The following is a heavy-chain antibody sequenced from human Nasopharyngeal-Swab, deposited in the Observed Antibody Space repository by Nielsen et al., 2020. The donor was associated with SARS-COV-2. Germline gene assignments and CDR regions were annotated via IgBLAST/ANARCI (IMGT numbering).Heavy chain of an antibody. CDR2: IWYDGSNK. CDR3: ARERAPRLYYYGMDV. V-gene: IGHV3-33*01. CDR1: GFTFSSYG. J-gene: IGHJ6*02. Sequence: GGSLRLSCAASGFTFSSYGMHWVRQAPGKGLAWVAVIWYDGSNKYYADYVKGRFTISRDNSKNTLYLQMNSLRAEDTAVYYCARERAPRLYYYGMDVWGQGTTVTVSS.